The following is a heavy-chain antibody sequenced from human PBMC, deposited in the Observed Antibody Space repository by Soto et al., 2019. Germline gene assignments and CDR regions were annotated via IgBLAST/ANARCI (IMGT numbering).Heavy chain of an antibody. D-gene: IGHD3-9*01. J-gene: IGHJ1*01. CDR3: ARDGNDILPGSY. V-gene: IGHV1-69*08. CDR2: IIPILGIA. Sequence: QVQLVQSGAEVKKPGSSVKVSCKASGGTFSSYTISWVRQAPGQGLEWMGRIIPILGIANYAQKFQGRVTITADKSTSTDYMQLSSLRSEDTAVYYCARDGNDILPGSYWGQGTLVTVSS. CDR1: GGTFSSYT.